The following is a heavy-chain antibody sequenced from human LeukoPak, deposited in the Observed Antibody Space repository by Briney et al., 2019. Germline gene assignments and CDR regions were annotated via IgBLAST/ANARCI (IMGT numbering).Heavy chain of an antibody. V-gene: IGHV3-23*01. Sequence: GGSLRLSCAASGFTFSSYATSWVRQAPGKGLEWVSAISGSGGSTYYADSVKGRFTISRDNSKNTLYLQMNSLRAEDTAVYYCAKVSAMVFTFDYWGQGTLVTVSS. CDR2: ISGSGGST. CDR1: GFTFSSYA. J-gene: IGHJ4*02. CDR3: AKVSAMVFTFDY. D-gene: IGHD5-18*01.